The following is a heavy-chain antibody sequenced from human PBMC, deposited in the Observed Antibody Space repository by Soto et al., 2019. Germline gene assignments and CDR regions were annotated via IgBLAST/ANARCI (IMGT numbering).Heavy chain of an antibody. CDR3: ARDVMANNRYHWYFDL. D-gene: IGHD2-8*01. CDR1: AGSFSGYY. CDR2: ITHSGGT. J-gene: IGHJ2*01. Sequence: QVQLQQWGPGLLKPSETLSLTCAVYAGSFSGYYWSWIRQPPGKGLEWIGEITHSGGTNYNPSLKSRVTMAVDTSKGIFSLKLSSVTAADTSVYYCARDVMANNRYHWYFDLWGRGTLVTVSS. V-gene: IGHV4-34*01.